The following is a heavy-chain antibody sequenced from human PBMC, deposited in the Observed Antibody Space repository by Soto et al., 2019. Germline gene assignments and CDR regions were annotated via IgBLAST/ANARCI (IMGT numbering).Heavy chain of an antibody. CDR2: IYYSGST. J-gene: IGHJ6*02. V-gene: IGHV4-59*01. Sequence: QVQLQESGPGLVKPSETLSLTCTVSGGSISSYYWSWIRHPPGKGREWIGYIYYSGSTTYQPSLKSRVTISVDRSQNQFSLELTSATAADTAVYFCARDLRGAGTSGYYGMDVWGQGTTVTVSS. CDR1: GGSISSYY. CDR3: ARDLRGAGTSGYYGMDV. D-gene: IGHD6-19*01.